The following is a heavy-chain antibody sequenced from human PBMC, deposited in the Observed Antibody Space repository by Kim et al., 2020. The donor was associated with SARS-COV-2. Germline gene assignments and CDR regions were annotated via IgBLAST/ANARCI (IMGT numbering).Heavy chain of an antibody. CDR2: INHSGST. V-gene: IGHV4-34*01. J-gene: IGHJ4*02. D-gene: IGHD2-2*01. CDR1: GGSFSGYY. CDR3: AGVRDIVVVPAAIGY. Sequence: SETLSLTCAVYGGSFSGYYWSWIRQPPGKGLGWIGEINHSGSTNYNPSLKSRVTISVATSKNKFSLKLSSVTAADTAVYYCAGVRDIVVVPAAIGYWGQGTLVTVSS.